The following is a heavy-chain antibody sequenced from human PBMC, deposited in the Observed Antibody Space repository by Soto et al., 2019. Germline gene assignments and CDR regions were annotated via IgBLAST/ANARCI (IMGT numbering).Heavy chain of an antibody. Sequence: GESLKISCKGSGYSFTSYWIGWVRQMPGKGLEWMGIIYPGDSDTRYSPSFQGQVTISADKSISTAYLQWSSLKASDTAMYFCARVRPTPTSGGNGDYWGPGTLVTAPQ. CDR1: GYSFTSYW. V-gene: IGHV5-51*01. J-gene: IGHJ4*02. CDR3: ARVRPTPTSGGNGDY. CDR2: IYPGDSDT. D-gene: IGHD1-1*01.